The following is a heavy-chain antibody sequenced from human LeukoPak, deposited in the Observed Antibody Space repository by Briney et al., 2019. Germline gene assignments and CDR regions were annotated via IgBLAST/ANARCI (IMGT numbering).Heavy chain of an antibody. CDR2: MNPNSGNT. D-gene: IGHD6-6*01. Sequence: ASVTVSCKASGYTFTSYDINWVRQATGQGLEWVGWMNPNSGNTGYAQKFQGRVTMTRNTSISTAYMELSSLRSEDTAVYYCARARRSIAARNYYYYMDVWGKGTTVTVSS. J-gene: IGHJ6*03. CDR3: ARARRSIAARNYYYYMDV. V-gene: IGHV1-8*01. CDR1: GYTFTSYD.